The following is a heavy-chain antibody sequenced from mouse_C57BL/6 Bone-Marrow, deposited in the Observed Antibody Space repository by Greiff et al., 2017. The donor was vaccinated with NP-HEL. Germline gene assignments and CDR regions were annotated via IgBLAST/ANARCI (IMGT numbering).Heavy chain of an antibody. Sequence: QVQLQQPGAELVKPGASVKLSCKASGYTFTSYWMQWVKQRPGQGLEWIGEIDPSDRYTNYNKQFKGKATLTVDTSSSTAYMQLSRLTSEDSAVYYCARSGLLYYFDYWGKGTTLTVSS. V-gene: IGHV1-50*01. CDR3: ARSGLLYYFDY. CDR2: IDPSDRYT. CDR1: GYTFTSYW. D-gene: IGHD3-1*01. J-gene: IGHJ2*01.